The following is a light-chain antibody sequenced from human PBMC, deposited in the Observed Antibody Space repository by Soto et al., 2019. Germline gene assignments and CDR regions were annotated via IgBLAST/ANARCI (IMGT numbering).Light chain of an antibody. Sequence: QSVLTQPPSVSAAPGQKVTISCFGSSFNIGRNYVSWYQQFPGKVPKLLIYDNNKRPSGIPDRFSGSKSGNTASLTISGLRAEDEGNYHCCSYAGNRIFVFGGGTKLTVL. CDR3: CSYAGNRIFV. CDR2: DNN. CDR1: SFNIGRNY. J-gene: IGLJ3*02. V-gene: IGLV1-51*01.